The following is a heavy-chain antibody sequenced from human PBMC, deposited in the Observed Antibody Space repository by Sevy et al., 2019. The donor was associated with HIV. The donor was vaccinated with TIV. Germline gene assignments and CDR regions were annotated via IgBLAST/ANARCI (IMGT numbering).Heavy chain of an antibody. CDR1: GFTFSSFG. V-gene: IGHV3-30*18. CDR2: ISYDGSNK. CDR3: AKDLDYFDSSAGPSSLIYNYYYGLED. J-gene: IGHJ6*02. Sequence: GGSLRLSCAASGFTFSSFGMHWVRQAPGKGLEWVSFISYDGSNKKYADSVKGRLTVSRDKSKNTVYLQMNSLRAEDTAVYYCAKDLDYFDSSAGPSSLIYNYYYGLEDWGPGTTVTVSS. D-gene: IGHD3-22*01.